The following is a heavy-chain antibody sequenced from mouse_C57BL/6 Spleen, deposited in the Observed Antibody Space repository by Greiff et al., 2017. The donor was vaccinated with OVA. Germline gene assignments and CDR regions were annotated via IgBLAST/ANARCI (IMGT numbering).Heavy chain of an antibody. V-gene: IGHV1-18*01. D-gene: IGHD1-1*01. CDR3: ARRYGSSYAWFAY. J-gene: IGHJ3*01. Sequence: EVQLQESGPELVKPGASVKIPCKASGYTFTDYNMDWVKQSHGKSLEWIGDINPNNGGTIYNPPFTANATLPSAPSSSTAYMELRSLTSEDTAVYYCARRYGSSYAWFAYWGQGTLVTVSA. CDR1: GYTFTDYN. CDR2: INPNNGGT.